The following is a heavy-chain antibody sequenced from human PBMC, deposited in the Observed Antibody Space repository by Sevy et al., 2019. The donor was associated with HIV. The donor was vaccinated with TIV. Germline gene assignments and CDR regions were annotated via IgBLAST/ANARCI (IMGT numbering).Heavy chain of an antibody. Sequence: GGSLRLSCTASGFTFPDYALSWVRQAPGSGLEWLGFIRSRKYNGTTSYAASMRGRFTISRDDSKSVAYLQMNSLKTADTGIYFCTRSTTTVYWGRGIQVTVSS. D-gene: IGHD1-1*01. CDR3: TRSTTTVY. CDR1: GFTFPDYA. CDR2: IRSRKYNGTT. J-gene: IGHJ4*02. V-gene: IGHV3-49*04.